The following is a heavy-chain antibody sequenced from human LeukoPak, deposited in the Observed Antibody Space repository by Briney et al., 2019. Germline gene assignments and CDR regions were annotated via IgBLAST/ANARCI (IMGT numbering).Heavy chain of an antibody. V-gene: IGHV3-30*04. Sequence: PGGSLRLSCAASGFTFSRYGMHWVRQAPGKGLEWVTAISYDGSNKYYADSVKGRFTISRDNSKNTLYLQMNSLRAEDTAVYYCAKDGSSSWYNWFDPWGQGTLVTVSS. D-gene: IGHD6-13*01. CDR1: GFTFSRYG. J-gene: IGHJ5*02. CDR3: AKDGSSSWYNWFDP. CDR2: ISYDGSNK.